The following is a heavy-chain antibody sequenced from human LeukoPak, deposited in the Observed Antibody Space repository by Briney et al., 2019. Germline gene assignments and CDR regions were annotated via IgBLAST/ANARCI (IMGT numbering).Heavy chain of an antibody. CDR1: GFTFSNAW. D-gene: IGHD3-9*01. CDR2: IKSKTDGGTT. CDR3: TTEGYYDILTGYSWDAFDI. Sequence: PGGSLRLSCAASGFTFSNAWMSWVRQAPGKGLEWVGRIKSKTDGGTTDYAAPVKGRFTISRDDSKNTLYLQMNSLKTEDTAVYYCTTEGYYDILTGYSWDAFDIWGQGTMVTASS. J-gene: IGHJ3*02. V-gene: IGHV3-15*01.